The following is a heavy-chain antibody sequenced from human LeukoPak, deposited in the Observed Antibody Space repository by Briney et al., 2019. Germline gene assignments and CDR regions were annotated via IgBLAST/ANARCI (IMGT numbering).Heavy chain of an antibody. CDR3: AREASRLLWSWFDP. CDR1: GGSISSYY. V-gene: IGHV4-59*12. CDR2: IYYSGST. D-gene: IGHD2-2*01. Sequence: SETLSLTCTVSGGSISSYYWSWIRQPPGEGLEWIGYIYYSGSTNYNPSLKSRVTISVDTSKNQFTLKLSSVTAADTAVYYCAREASRLLWSWFDPWGQGTLVTVSS. J-gene: IGHJ5*02.